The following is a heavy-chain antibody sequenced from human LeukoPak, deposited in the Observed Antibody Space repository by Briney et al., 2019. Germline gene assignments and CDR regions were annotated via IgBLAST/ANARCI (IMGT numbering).Heavy chain of an antibody. CDR2: ISTYNGNT. J-gene: IGHJ3*02. D-gene: IGHD4-17*01. CDR1: GGTFSSYA. V-gene: IGHV1-18*01. Sequence: ASVKVSCKASGGTFSSYAISWVRQAPGQGLEWMGWISTYNGNTDYAQKLQGRVTMTTDTSTSTAYMELRSLRSDDTAVYYCARESNDYGAFDIWGQGTMVTVSS. CDR3: ARESNDYGAFDI.